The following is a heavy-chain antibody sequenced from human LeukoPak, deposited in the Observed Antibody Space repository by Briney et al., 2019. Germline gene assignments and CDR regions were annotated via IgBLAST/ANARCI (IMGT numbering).Heavy chain of an antibody. CDR2: FYYSGST. D-gene: IGHD6-13*01. CDR1: GGSISNYY. J-gene: IGHJ3*02. V-gene: IGHV4-59*01. Sequence: SETLSLTCTVSGGSISNYYWSWIRQPPGKGLEWIGHFYYSGSTSYNPSLKSRVTISVATSKNQFSLKLSSVTAADTAVYYCAKGGIRSGAFDIWGQGTRVTVSS. CDR3: AKGGIRSGAFDI.